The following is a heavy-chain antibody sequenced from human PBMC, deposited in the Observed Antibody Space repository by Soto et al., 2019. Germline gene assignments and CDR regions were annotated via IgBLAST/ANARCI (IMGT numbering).Heavy chain of an antibody. V-gene: IGHV1-18*01. CDR2: ITTYNGNT. J-gene: IGHJ4*02. CDR1: GYTFTSYG. CDR3: ARDTAADDY. D-gene: IGHD6-13*01. Sequence: VKVSCKASGYTFTSYGISWVRQAPGQGLEWMGWITTYNGNTNYAQKFRGRVTMTTETSTSTAYMELRSLRSDDTAVYYCARDTAADDYWGQGTLVTVSS.